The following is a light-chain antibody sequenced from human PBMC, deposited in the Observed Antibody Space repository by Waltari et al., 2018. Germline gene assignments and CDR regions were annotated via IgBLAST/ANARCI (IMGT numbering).Light chain of an antibody. CDR1: SGYSSYA. J-gene: IGLJ2*01. Sequence: QLVLTQSPSASASLGASVKLTCTLSSGYSSYAVAWHQQQPEKGPRYLMKLNSDGSHKKGDGIPDRFSVSRSWAERYLTISSLRSEDEADYYCQTWDTGIQVFGGGTKLTVL. V-gene: IGLV4-69*01. CDR2: LNSDGSH. CDR3: QTWDTGIQV.